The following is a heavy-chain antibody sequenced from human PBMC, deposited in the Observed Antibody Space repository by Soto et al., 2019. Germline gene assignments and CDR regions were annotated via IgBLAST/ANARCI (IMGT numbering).Heavy chain of an antibody. CDR2: IHSGGST. V-gene: IGHV3-53*01. J-gene: IGHJ4*02. CDR3: ARVISSGYPPLQVFDY. CDR1: GFTVSSNY. Sequence: PVGSLRLSCAASGFTVSSNYMSWVRQAPGKGLEWVSVIHSGGSTYYADSVKGRFTISRDNSKNTLYLQMNSLRAEDTAVYYCARVISSGYPPLQVFDYWGQGTLVTVSS. D-gene: IGHD3-22*01.